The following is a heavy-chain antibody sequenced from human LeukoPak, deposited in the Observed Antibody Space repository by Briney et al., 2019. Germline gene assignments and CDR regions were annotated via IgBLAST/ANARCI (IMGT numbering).Heavy chain of an antibody. CDR2: ISWNSGSI. J-gene: IGHJ3*02. CDR3: AKGPRKSAVAIIELFDAFDI. CDR1: GFTFDDYA. D-gene: IGHD6-19*01. Sequence: GRSLRLSCAASGFTFDDYAMHWVRQAPGKGLEWVSAISWNSGSIGYADSVKGRFTISRDNAKNSLYLQMNSLRAEDTALYYCAKGPRKSAVAIIELFDAFDIWGQGTMVTVSS. V-gene: IGHV3-9*01.